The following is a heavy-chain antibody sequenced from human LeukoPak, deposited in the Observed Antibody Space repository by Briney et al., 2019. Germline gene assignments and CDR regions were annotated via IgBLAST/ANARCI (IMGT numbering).Heavy chain of an antibody. CDR2: INHNGGNT. CDR1: GFTFSNYG. CDR3: AKVYVWNEYYFDY. J-gene: IGHJ4*02. Sequence: PGGSLRLSCAASGFTFSNYGMNWVGRAQGRGLGWVSTINHNGGNTYYADSVKGRFTISRDKSKNTLYLQMNSLRAEDTAVYYCAKVYVWNEYYFDYWGQGTLVTVSS. D-gene: IGHD1-1*01. V-gene: IGHV3-23*01.